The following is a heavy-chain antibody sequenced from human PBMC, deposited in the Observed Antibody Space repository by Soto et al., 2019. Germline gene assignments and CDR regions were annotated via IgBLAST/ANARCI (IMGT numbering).Heavy chain of an antibody. CDR2: ISWDGGTT. CDR1: GFTFDDYT. V-gene: IGHV3-43*01. D-gene: IGHD3-16*01. J-gene: IGHJ2*01. CDR3: AKVGDYWYFDL. Sequence: EMQLVESGGVVVQPGGSLRLSCAASGFTFDDYTMHWVRQVPGKGLDWVSTISWDGGTTYYADSVKGRFTISRDNSKSSLYLQMNGLRTEDSAFYYCAKVGDYWYFDLWGRGTLATVSS.